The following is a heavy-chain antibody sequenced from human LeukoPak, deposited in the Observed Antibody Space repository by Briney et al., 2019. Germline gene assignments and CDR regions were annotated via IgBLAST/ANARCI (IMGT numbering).Heavy chain of an antibody. Sequence: SETLSLTCTVSGGSISSYYWSWIRQPPGKGLEWIGYIYYSGSTNYNPSLKSRVTISVDTSKNQFSLKLSSVTAADTAVYYCARGTRVRGVLYDAFDIWGQGTMVTVSS. CDR3: ARGTRVRGVLYDAFDI. CDR2: IYYSGST. CDR1: GGSISSYY. D-gene: IGHD3-10*01. J-gene: IGHJ3*02. V-gene: IGHV4-59*08.